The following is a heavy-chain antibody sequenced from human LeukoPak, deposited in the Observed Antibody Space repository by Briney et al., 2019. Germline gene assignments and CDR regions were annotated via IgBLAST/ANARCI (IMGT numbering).Heavy chain of an antibody. Sequence: PGGSLRLSCAASGFTFDDYAMHWVRHAPGKGLEWVSLISWDGGSTYYADSVKGRFAISRDNSKNSLYLQMNSLRAEGTALYYCAKRLKYYYDSSGYYHGAFDIWGQGTMVTVPS. V-gene: IGHV3-43D*03. CDR3: AKRLKYYYDSSGYYHGAFDI. J-gene: IGHJ3*02. CDR2: ISWDGGST. CDR1: GFTFDDYA. D-gene: IGHD3-22*01.